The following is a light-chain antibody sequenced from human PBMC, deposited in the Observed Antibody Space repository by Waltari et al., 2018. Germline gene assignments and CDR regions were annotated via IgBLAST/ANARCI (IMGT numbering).Light chain of an antibody. V-gene: IGKV1-5*03. J-gene: IGKJ4*01. CDR2: ETS. Sequence: DIQMTQSPSTLSASVGDRVTITCRASQNIESWLAWYQQRPGKGPKLLIYETSTLEVGVPLRFIGSRSWNKLTLTISSLQPDDFSTYFCQRYDSFPLSFGGGTKVEIE. CDR3: QRYDSFPLS. CDR1: QNIESW.